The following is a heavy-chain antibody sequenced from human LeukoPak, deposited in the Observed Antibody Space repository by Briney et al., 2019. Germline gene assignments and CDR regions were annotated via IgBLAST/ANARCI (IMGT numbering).Heavy chain of an antibody. Sequence: GASVKVSCKASGYTFTRYYMHWVRQAPGQGLEWMGRINPNSGGTNYAQKFQGRVTMTRDTSISTAYMELSRLRSDDTAVYYCARDLERRVEDWFDPWGQGTLVTVSS. J-gene: IGHJ5*02. V-gene: IGHV1-2*06. CDR1: GYTFTRYY. CDR2: INPNSGGT. CDR3: ARDLERRVEDWFDP. D-gene: IGHD1-1*01.